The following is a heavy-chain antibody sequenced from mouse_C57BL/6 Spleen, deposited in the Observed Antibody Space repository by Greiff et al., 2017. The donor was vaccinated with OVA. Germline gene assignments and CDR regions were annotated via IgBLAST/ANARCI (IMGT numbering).Heavy chain of an antibody. J-gene: IGHJ4*01. Sequence: QVQLQQPGAELVRPGSSVKLSCKASGYTFTSYWMDWVKQRPGQGLEWIGNIYPSDSEPHYNQKFKDKATLPVDKSSSTAYMQLSSLTTEDSAFYFYARGYYDYDETPHYYAMDFWGQGTSVTVSS. V-gene: IGHV1-61*01. D-gene: IGHD2-4*01. CDR2: IYPSDSEP. CDR1: GYTFTSYW. CDR3: ARGYYDYDETPHYYAMDF.